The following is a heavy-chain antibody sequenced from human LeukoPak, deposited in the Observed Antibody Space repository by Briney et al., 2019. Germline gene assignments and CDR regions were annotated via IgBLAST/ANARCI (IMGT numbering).Heavy chain of an antibody. D-gene: IGHD5-18*01. V-gene: IGHV3-33*03. CDR1: GFTFSNYG. Sequence: GGSLRLSCAASGFTFSNYGIHWVRQAPGKGLEWVAVIWYDGSNKYYADSVKGRFTITRDNFRNTLYLQMNSLRTEDTAVYYCAFLEGYSYGTGSSYGTDVWGQGTAVTVS. J-gene: IGHJ6*02. CDR2: IWYDGSNK. CDR3: AFLEGYSYGTGSSYGTDV.